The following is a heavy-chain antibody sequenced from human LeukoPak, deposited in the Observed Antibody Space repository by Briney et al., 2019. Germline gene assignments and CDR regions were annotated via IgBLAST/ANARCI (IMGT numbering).Heavy chain of an antibody. V-gene: IGHV4-59*08. J-gene: IGHJ1*01. D-gene: IGHD3-10*01. Sequence: SETLSLTCTVSGDSVSSYYWSWIRQPPGKRLEWIGYIYYTGSTNYNSPLRGRVTISIDTSKNQFSLKLSSVTAADTAVYYCATSPRGSEYFHHWGQGTLVTVSS. CDR3: ATSPRGSEYFHH. CDR1: GDSVSSYY. CDR2: IYYTGST.